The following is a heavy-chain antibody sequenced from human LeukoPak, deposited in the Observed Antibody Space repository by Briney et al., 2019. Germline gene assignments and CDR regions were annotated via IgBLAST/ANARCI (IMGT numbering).Heavy chain of an antibody. V-gene: IGHV3-21*01. CDR3: ARPGCSGGRCYESSLPRPFDC. J-gene: IGHJ4*02. D-gene: IGHD2-15*01. Sequence: GGSLRLSCAASGFTFSSYSMNWVRQAPGKGLEWVSSIRSTSSNTYYADSVKGRFTISRDNAKNSLYLQMNSLRPEDTAVYYCARPGCSGGRCYESSLPRPFDCWGQGTLVTVSS. CDR1: GFTFSSYS. CDR2: IRSTSSNT.